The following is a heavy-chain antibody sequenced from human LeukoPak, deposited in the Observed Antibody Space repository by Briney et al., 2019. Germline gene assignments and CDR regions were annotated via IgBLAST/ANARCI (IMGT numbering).Heavy chain of an antibody. D-gene: IGHD2-2*01. J-gene: IGHJ4*01. Sequence: KPSETLSLTCTVSGGSISSSSYSWGWIRQPPGKGLEWIGSIYYSGSTYYNPSLKSRVTMSLDTSKNQFSLTLTSVTAADTAIYYCARRATSGNYQMLHFDSWGQGILVTVSS. CDR2: IYYSGST. CDR3: ARRATSGNYQMLHFDS. V-gene: IGHV4-39*07. CDR1: GGSISSSSYS.